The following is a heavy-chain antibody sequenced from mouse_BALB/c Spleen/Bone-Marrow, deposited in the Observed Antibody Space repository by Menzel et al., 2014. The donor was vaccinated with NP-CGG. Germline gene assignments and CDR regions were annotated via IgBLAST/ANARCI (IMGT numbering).Heavy chain of an antibody. Sequence: QVQLQQSGAELMKPGASVKISCKATGYTFSSYWIEWVKQRPGHGLEWIGEILPGSGSIKYNEKFKGKATFTADTSSNTAYMQLSSLTSEDSAVYYCASRYDTMDYWGQGTSVTDSS. CDR3: ASRYDTMDY. V-gene: IGHV1-9*01. CDR1: GYTFSSYW. CDR2: ILPGSGSI. J-gene: IGHJ4*01.